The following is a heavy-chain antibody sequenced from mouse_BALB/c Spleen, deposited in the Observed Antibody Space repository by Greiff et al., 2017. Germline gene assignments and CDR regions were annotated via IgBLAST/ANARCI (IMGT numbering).Heavy chain of an antibody. J-gene: IGHJ1*01. CDR3: ARKDYGNYGYFDV. CDR1: GYTFTSYW. Sequence: VQLQQSGAELAKPGASVKMSCKASGYTFTSYWMHWVKQRPGQGLEWIGYINPSTGYTEYNQKFKDKATLTADKSSSTAYMQLSSLTSEDSAVYYCARKDYGNYGYFDVWGAGTTVTVSS. V-gene: IGHV1-7*01. CDR2: INPSTGYT. D-gene: IGHD2-1*01.